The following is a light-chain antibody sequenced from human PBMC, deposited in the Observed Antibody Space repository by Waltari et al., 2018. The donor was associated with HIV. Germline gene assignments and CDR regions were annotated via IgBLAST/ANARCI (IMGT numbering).Light chain of an antibody. CDR2: KAT. J-gene: IGKJ1*01. CDR1: QNVGAW. V-gene: IGKV1-5*03. Sequence: DIHISQSPPTLTASVRDRVNITCRASQNVGAWLAWYQQKPGEAPKLLIHKATDVEDGVPSRFSGSASGTEFTLTIDSLHPDDFATFYCHQYSNYLGSFGQGTKLELK. CDR3: HQYSNYLGS.